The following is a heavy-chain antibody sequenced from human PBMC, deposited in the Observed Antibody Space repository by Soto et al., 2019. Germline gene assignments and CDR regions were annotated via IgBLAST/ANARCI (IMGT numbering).Heavy chain of an antibody. Sequence: SETLSLTCTVSGGSISSSSYYWGWIRQPPGKGLEWIGSIYYSGSTYYNPSLKSRVTISVDTSKNQFSLKLSSVTAADTAVYYCARLYSSGWYYFDYWGQGTLVTVSS. D-gene: IGHD6-19*01. CDR3: ARLYSSGWYYFDY. V-gene: IGHV4-39*01. J-gene: IGHJ4*02. CDR2: IYYSGST. CDR1: GGSISSSSYY.